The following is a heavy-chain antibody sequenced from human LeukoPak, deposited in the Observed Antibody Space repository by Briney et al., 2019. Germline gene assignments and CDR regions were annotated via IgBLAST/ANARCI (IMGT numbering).Heavy chain of an antibody. V-gene: IGHV4-34*01. CDR1: GGSFSGYY. CDR3: ARDPGRLASYNWFDP. J-gene: IGHJ5*02. CDR2: INHSGST. D-gene: IGHD6-19*01. Sequence: SETLSLTCAVYGGSFSGYYWSWIRQPPGKGLEWIGEINHSGSTNYNPSLKSRVTISVDTSKNQFSLKLSSVTAADTAVYYCARDPGRLASYNWFDPWGQGTLVTVSS.